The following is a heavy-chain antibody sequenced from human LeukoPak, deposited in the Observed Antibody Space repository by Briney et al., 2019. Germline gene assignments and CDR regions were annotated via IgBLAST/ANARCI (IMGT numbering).Heavy chain of an antibody. V-gene: IGHV1-2*06. CDR2: LNPNSGGT. J-gene: IGHJ5*02. D-gene: IGHD2-2*01. CDR3: ARRLYCSSTSCSNWFDP. CDR1: GYTFTGYY. Sequence: ASLKVSCKACGYTFTGYYMHWVRQAPGQGLEWMGRLNPNSGGTTYAQQFQGRVTMTRDTSTSTAYMELSNLRSEDTAVYYCARRLYCSSTSCSNWFDPWGQGTLVTVSS.